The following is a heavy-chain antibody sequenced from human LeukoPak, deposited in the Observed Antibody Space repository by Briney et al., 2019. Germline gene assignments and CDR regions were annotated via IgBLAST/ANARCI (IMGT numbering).Heavy chain of an antibody. D-gene: IGHD5-24*01. J-gene: IGHJ4*02. Sequence: GESLKLSCRSSGYSFTNSWIGWVRQTPGKGLEWMGIIYPGDSDTRYSPSFQGQVTISADKSISTAYLQWSSLKASDTAMYYCARREVERATIWYWGQGTLVTVSS. CDR2: IYPGDSDT. CDR1: GYSFTNSW. CDR3: ARREVERATIWY. V-gene: IGHV5-51*01.